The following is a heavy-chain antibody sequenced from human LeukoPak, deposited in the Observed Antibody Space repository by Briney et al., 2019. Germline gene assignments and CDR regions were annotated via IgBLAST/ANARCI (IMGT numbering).Heavy chain of an antibody. CDR1: GFTLSRYW. CDR3: ARDSPEGNNWGSEPTFDY. CDR2: IRRDGSKK. J-gene: IGHJ4*02. V-gene: IGHV3-7*04. D-gene: IGHD1-1*01. Sequence: GGSLSLSCTASGFTLSRYWMSWVRQAPGKGLEWVADIRRDGSKKYYADSVKGRFTISRDNAENSLYLQMNSLRAEDTAVYFCARDSPEGNNWGSEPTFDYWGQGILVTVPS.